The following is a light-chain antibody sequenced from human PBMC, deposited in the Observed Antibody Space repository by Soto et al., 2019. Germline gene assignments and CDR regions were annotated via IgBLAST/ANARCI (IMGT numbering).Light chain of an antibody. Sequence: QPVLTQSPSASASLGASVKLTCTLSSGHSSYAIAWHQQQPEKGPRYLMRVNSDGRHIKGDGIPDRFSGSSSGAERYLTISSLQPEDEADYYCQTWGTGTVVFGGGTKLTVL. CDR2: VNSDGRH. J-gene: IGLJ2*01. CDR1: SGHSSYA. CDR3: QTWGTGTVV. V-gene: IGLV4-69*01.